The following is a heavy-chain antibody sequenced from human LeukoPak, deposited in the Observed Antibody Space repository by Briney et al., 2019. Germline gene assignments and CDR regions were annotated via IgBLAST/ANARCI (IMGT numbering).Heavy chain of an antibody. Sequence: PGGSLRLSCAASGFAITDHHMDWVRQAPGKGMEWVGRSQTTKPNSCTTEYAASVKGRFTISRDNAKNSLYLQMNSLRVEDTAVYYCARDRGYSSFDYWGQGTLVTVSS. CDR1: GFAITDHH. V-gene: IGHV3-72*01. CDR3: ARDRGYSSFDY. J-gene: IGHJ4*02. D-gene: IGHD4-23*01. CDR2: SQTTKPNSCTT.